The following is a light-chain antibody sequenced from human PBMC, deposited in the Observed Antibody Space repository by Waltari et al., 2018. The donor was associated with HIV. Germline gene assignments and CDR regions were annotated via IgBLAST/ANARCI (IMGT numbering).Light chain of an antibody. V-gene: IGLV2-23*01. CDR1: SSDVGGYNL. CDR3: CSYAGSTTWL. J-gene: IGLJ3*02. Sequence: SALTQPASASGSPGQAIPASCPGSSSDVGGYNLVSWYQQHPGKAPTLMIYEDDKRPSGVSNRFSGSKSGNTASLTISGLQAEDEADYYCCSYAGSTTWLFGGGTKLTVL. CDR2: EDD.